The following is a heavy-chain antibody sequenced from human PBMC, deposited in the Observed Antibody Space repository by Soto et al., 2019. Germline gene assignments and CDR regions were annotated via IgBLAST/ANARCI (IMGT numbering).Heavy chain of an antibody. CDR1: GGSIPNYY. J-gene: IGHJ6*02. Sequence: QVQLQESGPGLVKPSETLSLTCTVSGGSIPNYYCSWFREPPGKGLAWIGYIRYDGYSVDNLSLTSLVTMSTDTSTTQSTQMLESVTLTDTAVSYGARHGFGSLHCLVDVWGQGTTVIVSS. V-gene: IGHV4-59*08. CDR2: IRYDGYS. D-gene: IGHD3-10*01. CDR3: ARHGFGSLHCLVDV.